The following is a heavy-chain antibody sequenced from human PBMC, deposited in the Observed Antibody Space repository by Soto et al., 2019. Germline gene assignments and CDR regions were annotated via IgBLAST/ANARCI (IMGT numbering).Heavy chain of an antibody. J-gene: IGHJ4*02. CDR1: GFSFRGYG. Sequence: EVQLVESGGGLVQPGGSLRLSCAASGFSFRGYGLTWFRQAPGKGLEWVSAISSSSGSTFYADSVKGRFIISRDDSKNTLYLQMNSLRVEDTAVYYCTKPPSIKYGFDYWGQGTLVAVSS. CDR3: TKPPSIKYGFDY. CDR2: ISSSSGST. D-gene: IGHD1-20*01. V-gene: IGHV3-23*04.